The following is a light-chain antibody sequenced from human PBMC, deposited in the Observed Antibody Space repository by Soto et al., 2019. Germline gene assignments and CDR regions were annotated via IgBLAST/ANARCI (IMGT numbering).Light chain of an antibody. Sequence: QSALTQPASVSGSPGQSITISCTGSSTDVGGYTYVSWYQQFPGKPPKLMIYEVSNRPSGVSNRFSGSKSGNTASLTISGLQAEDEADYYCSSYTSGSTLVFGGGTKLPS. CDR3: SSYTSGSTLV. J-gene: IGLJ3*02. CDR2: EVS. CDR1: STDVGGYTY. V-gene: IGLV2-14*03.